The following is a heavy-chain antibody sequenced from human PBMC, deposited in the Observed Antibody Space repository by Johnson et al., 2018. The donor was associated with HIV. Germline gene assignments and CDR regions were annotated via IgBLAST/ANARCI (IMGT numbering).Heavy chain of an antibody. D-gene: IGHD1-1*01. CDR1: GFTFSSYA. CDR2: ISSNGGST. V-gene: IGHV3-64*01. CDR3: ANPTGSDAFDI. J-gene: IGHJ3*02. Sequence: VQLVESGGGVVQPGRSLRLSCASSGFTFSSYAMHWVRQAPGKGLEYISTISSNGGSTYYANSVKGRFTISRDNSKNTLYLQMGSLRAEDTAVYYCANPTGSDAFDIWGQGTMVTVSS.